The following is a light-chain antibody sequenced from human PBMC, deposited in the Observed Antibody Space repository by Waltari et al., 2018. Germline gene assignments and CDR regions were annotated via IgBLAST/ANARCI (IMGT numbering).Light chain of an antibody. CDR1: SSNTGNNY. J-gene: IGLJ2*01. Sequence: QSVLTQPPSASGTPGQRFTIPCSGSSSNTGNNYVYWPPQLPGTAPKLLISANDQRPSGVPDRFSGSKSGTSASLAISGLRSEDEADYYCAAWDDSLGVWTFGGGTKLTVL. V-gene: IGLV1-47*01. CDR2: AND. CDR3: AAWDDSLGVWT.